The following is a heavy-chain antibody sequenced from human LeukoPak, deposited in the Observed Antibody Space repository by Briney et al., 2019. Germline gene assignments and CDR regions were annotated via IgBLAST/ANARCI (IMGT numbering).Heavy chain of an antibody. D-gene: IGHD3-22*01. Sequence: SETLSLTCAAYGGSFSGYYWSWIRQPPGKGLEWIGEINHSGSTNYNPSLKSRVTISVDTSKNQFSLKLSSVTAADTAVYYCARARRKWLLPYYMDVWGKGTTVTVSS. CDR1: GGSFSGYY. V-gene: IGHV4-34*01. CDR3: ARARRKWLLPYYMDV. CDR2: INHSGST. J-gene: IGHJ6*03.